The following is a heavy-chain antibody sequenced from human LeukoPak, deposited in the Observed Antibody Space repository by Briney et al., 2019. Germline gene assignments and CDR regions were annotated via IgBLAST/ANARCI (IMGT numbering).Heavy chain of an antibody. V-gene: IGHV3-13*01. Sequence: GGSLRLSCAASGFTFSSYDMHWVRQATGKGLEWVSAIGTAGDTYYPGSVKGRFTISRENAKNSLYLQMNSLRAGDTAVYYCARGAYDILTGYFTHFDYWGQGTLVTVSS. CDR3: ARGAYDILTGYFTHFDY. J-gene: IGHJ4*02. D-gene: IGHD3-9*01. CDR1: GFTFSSYD. CDR2: IGTAGDT.